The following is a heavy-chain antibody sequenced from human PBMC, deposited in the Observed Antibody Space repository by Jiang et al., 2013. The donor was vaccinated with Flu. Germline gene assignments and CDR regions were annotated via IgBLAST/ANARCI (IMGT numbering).Heavy chain of an antibody. CDR1: GFTFSNYA. CDR3: AKLRYFDWFLGVPSFYFDY. CDR2: ISGSGLTT. Sequence: VQLLESGGGLVQPGGSLRLSCAASGFTFSNYAMSWVRQAPGKGLEWVSGISGSGLTTYYADSVKGRFTISRDNSKNTLYLQMNSLRGEDTAVYYCAKLRYFDWFLGVPSFYFDYWGQGTLVTVSS. J-gene: IGHJ4*02. D-gene: IGHD3-9*01. V-gene: IGHV3-23*01.